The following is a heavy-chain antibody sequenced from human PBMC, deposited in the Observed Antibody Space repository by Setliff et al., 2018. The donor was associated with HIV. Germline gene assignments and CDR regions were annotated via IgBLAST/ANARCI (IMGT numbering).Heavy chain of an antibody. D-gene: IGHD3-16*02. J-gene: IGHJ5*02. V-gene: IGHV2-70*12. CDR2: IDWDDDK. CDR3: VHVRTRDYVWGGSRSGPPSFDP. CDR1: GDSMSGYY. Sequence: TLSLTCAVSGDSMSGYYWSWIRQSPGKALEWLARIDWDDDKFYSTSLKTRLSISKDTSRNQVVLTLTNMDPVDTATYFCVHVRTRDYVWGGSRSGPPSFDPWGHGTLVTVSS.